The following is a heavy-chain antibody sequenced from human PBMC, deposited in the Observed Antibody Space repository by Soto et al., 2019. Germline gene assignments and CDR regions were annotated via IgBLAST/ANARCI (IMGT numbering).Heavy chain of an antibody. CDR1: GYSISSGNY. Sequence: PSETLSLTCAVSGYSISSGNYWAWIRQPPGRGLEWIGSLYHIGSTHYNTSLKSRFTISVDTSKNHFSLELSSVTAADTAIYYCRSSTSCYDESCVDVWGQGTMVTVSS. J-gene: IGHJ6*02. CDR3: RSSTSCYDESCVDV. V-gene: IGHV4-38-2*01. CDR2: LYHIGST. D-gene: IGHD2-2*01.